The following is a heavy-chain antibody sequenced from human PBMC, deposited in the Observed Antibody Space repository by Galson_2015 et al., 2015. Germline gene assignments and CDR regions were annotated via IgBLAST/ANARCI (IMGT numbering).Heavy chain of an antibody. CDR1: GYTFTRYG. D-gene: IGHD6-19*01. V-gene: IGHV1-3*01. CDR3: ARGGGWAGDYTN. CDR2: INAGNGNT. J-gene: IGHJ4*02. Sequence: SVKVSCKASGYTFTRYGISWVRQAPGQGLEWMGWINAGNGNTKYSQKFQGRVTITRDTSASTAYMELSSLRSEDTAVYYCARGGGWAGDYTNWGQGTLVTVSS.